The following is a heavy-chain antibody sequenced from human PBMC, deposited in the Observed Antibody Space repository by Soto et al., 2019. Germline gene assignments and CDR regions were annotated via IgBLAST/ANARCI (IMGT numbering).Heavy chain of an antibody. J-gene: IGHJ3*02. CDR2: IYPIGGGT. V-gene: IGHV1-2*04. Sequence: ASVKVSCKAAGYTFTGYYMHWGRQAPGQGLEWMGWIYPIGGGTIYAQSFQGWVTMTRDTSISTAYMELSRLRFDYTAVYYCAREEKAAFAIWGHGTADTVSS. CDR1: GYTFTGYY. CDR3: AREEKAAFAI.